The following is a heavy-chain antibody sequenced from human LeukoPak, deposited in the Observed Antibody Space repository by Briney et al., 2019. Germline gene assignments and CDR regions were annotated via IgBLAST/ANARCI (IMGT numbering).Heavy chain of an antibody. Sequence: GGSLRLSCAASGFSLSSYWMHWVRQAPGKGLVWVSRINSDGSSTSYADSVKGRFTISRDNAKNTLYLQMNSLRAEDTAVYYCASTSYYDFWSGWRPAGEYFQHWGQGTLVTVSS. V-gene: IGHV3-74*01. D-gene: IGHD3-3*01. CDR1: GFSLSSYW. CDR2: INSDGSST. J-gene: IGHJ1*01. CDR3: ASTSYYDFWSGWRPAGEYFQH.